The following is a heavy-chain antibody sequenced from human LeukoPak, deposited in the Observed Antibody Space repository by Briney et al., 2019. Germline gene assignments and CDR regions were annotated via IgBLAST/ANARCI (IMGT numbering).Heavy chain of an antibody. V-gene: IGHV3-23*01. CDR2: ISGSGGST. CDR1: GLNVSSYG. D-gene: IGHD2-15*01. J-gene: IGHJ4*02. CDR3: AKDFAWSAYYFDY. Sequence: GGPLRHSCSASGLNVSSYGMSWVRPAPGQGLAWVSAISGSGGSTYYADSVKGRFTISRDNSKNTLYLQMNSLRDEDTAVYYCAKDFAWSAYYFDYWGQGTLVTVSS.